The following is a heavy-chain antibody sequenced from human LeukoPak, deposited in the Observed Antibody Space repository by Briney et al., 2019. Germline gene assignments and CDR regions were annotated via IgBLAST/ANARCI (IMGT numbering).Heavy chain of an antibody. CDR1: GFTFSSYS. Sequence: GGSLRLSCAASGFTFSSYSMNWVRQAPGKGLEWVSYISSSSSTIYYADSVKGRFTISRDYAKNSLYLQMNSLRAEDTAVYYCARDRNGLRWYSDAFDIWGQGTMVTVSS. CDR3: ARDRNGLRWYSDAFDI. CDR2: ISSSSSTI. D-gene: IGHD4-23*01. V-gene: IGHV3-48*01. J-gene: IGHJ3*02.